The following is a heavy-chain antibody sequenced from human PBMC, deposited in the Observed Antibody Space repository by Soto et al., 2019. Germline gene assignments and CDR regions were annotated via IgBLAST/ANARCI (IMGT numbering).Heavy chain of an antibody. J-gene: IGHJ4*02. Sequence: VGSLRLSCAASGFTFSSYAMSWVRQAPGKGLEWVSAISGSGGSTYYADSVKGRFTISRDNSKNTLYLQMNSLRAEDTAVYYCAKDSTRRYDFWSGYHDYWGQGTLVTVSS. V-gene: IGHV3-23*01. CDR1: GFTFSSYA. CDR3: AKDSTRRYDFWSGYHDY. CDR2: ISGSGGST. D-gene: IGHD3-3*01.